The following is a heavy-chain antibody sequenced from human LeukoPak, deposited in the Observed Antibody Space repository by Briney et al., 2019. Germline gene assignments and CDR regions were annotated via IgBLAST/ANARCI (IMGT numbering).Heavy chain of an antibody. D-gene: IGHD2-15*01. CDR2: IIPILGMA. Sequence: ASVKVSCKASGGTFSSYAFSWVRQAPGQGLEWMGRIIPILGMANYAQEFQGRVTITADKSTGTAYMELSSLRSEDTAVYYCARRGSCSGGSCHPDYWGQGTLVTVSS. V-gene: IGHV1-69*04. CDR1: GGTFSSYA. J-gene: IGHJ4*02. CDR3: ARRGSCSGGSCHPDY.